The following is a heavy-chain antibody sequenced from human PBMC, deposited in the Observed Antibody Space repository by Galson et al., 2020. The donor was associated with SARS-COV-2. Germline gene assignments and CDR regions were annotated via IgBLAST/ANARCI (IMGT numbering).Heavy chain of an antibody. D-gene: IGHD3-10*01. J-gene: IGHJ4*02. CDR1: GFTFSSYA. V-gene: IGHV3-30*04. Sequence: GGSLRLSCAASGFTFSSYAMHWVRQAPGKGLEWVAVISYDGSNKYYADSVKGRFTISRDNSKNTLYLQMNSLRAEDTAVYYCAGGLLWFGELLIWGQGTLVTVSS. CDR2: ISYDGSNK. CDR3: AGGLLWFGELLI.